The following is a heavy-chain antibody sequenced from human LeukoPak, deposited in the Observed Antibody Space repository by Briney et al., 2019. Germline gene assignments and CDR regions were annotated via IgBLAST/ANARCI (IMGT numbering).Heavy chain of an antibody. J-gene: IGHJ4*02. CDR3: AREGYSSSWYYFDY. CDR2: IYTSGST. V-gene: IGHV4-4*07. D-gene: IGHD6-13*01. CDR1: GGSISSYY. Sequence: SETLSLTCTVSGGSISSYYWSWIRQPAGKGLEWIGRIYTSGSTNYSPSLKSRVTISVDKSKNQFSLKLSSVTAADTAVYYCAREGYSSSWYYFDYWGQGTLVTVSS.